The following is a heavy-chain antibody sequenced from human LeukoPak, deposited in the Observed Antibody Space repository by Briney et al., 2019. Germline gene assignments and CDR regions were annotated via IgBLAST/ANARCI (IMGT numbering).Heavy chain of an antibody. CDR3: ARDRPTDLVAAAGLNPFDY. Sequence: GGSLRLSCAASGFTFSSYAMSWVRQAPGKGLEWVSAISSGGGSTYYADSVKGRFTISRDNSMNTLYLQMDSLRAEDTAVYYCARDRPTDLVAAAGLNPFDYWGQGTLVTVSS. J-gene: IGHJ4*02. D-gene: IGHD6-13*01. CDR2: ISSGGGST. V-gene: IGHV3-23*01. CDR1: GFTFSSYA.